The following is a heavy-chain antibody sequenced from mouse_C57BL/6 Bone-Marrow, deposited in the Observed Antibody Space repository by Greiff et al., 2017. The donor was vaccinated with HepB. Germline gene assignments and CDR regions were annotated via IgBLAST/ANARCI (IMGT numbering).Heavy chain of an antibody. CDR1: GFTFSDYY. J-gene: IGHJ2*01. D-gene: IGHD1-1*01. CDR3: ARRRLGYGSSLDY. V-gene: IGHV5-12*01. Sequence: EVKLVESGGGLVQPGGSLKLSCAASGFTFSDYYMYWVRQTPEKRLEWVAYISNGGGSTYYPDTVKGRFTISRDNAKNTLYLQMSRMKSEDTAMYYCARRRLGYGSSLDYWGQGTTLTVSS. CDR2: ISNGGGST.